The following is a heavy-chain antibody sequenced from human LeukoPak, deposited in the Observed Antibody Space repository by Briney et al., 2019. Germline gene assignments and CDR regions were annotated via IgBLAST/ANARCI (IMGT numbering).Heavy chain of an antibody. J-gene: IGHJ4*02. V-gene: IGHV3-30*18. CDR1: GLPFSSYA. CDR2: ISYDGSNE. CDR3: AKSKFSSIGNNCYSPDY. Sequence: GRSLRLSCAASGLPFSSYAMHWVRQAPGKGLEWVALISYDGSNEHYADSVKGRFTISRDNSKNTLYLQVNSLRAEDTAVYYCAKSKFSSIGNNCYSPDYWGQGTLVTVSS. D-gene: IGHD2-15*01.